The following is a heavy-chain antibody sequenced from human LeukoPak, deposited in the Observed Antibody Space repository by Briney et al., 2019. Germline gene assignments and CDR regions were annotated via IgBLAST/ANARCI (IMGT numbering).Heavy chain of an antibody. D-gene: IGHD3-10*01. CDR1: GGSISSSNW. J-gene: IGHJ4*02. CDR3: ARDLNYYGSGSYWYYFDY. V-gene: IGHV4-4*02. CDR2: IYHSGST. Sequence: SETLSLTCAVSGGSISSSNWWSWVRQPPGKGLEWIGDIYHSGSTNYNPSLKSRVTISVDKSKNQFSLKLSSVTAADTAVYYCARDLNYYGSGSYWYYFDYWGQGTLVTVSS.